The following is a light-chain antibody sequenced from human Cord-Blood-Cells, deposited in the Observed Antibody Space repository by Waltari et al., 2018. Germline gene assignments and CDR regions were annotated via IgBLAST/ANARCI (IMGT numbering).Light chain of an antibody. CDR1: SSDVGGYNH. V-gene: IGLV2-14*01. Sequence: QSALTQPASVSGPPGQASTISCTGTSSDVGGYNHVPWYQQHPGKAPKLMCYVVSNRPSGVSNRFSGSKSGNTASLTISGLQAEDEADYYCSSYTSSSTLEVFGGGTKLTVL. CDR3: SSYTSSSTLEV. J-gene: IGLJ3*02. CDR2: VVS.